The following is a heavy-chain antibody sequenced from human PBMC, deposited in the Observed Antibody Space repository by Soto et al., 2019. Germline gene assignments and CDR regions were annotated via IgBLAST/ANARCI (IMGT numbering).Heavy chain of an antibody. J-gene: IGHJ6*02. V-gene: IGHV1-24*01. CDR3: ATASGSYSVAYYYGMDV. CDR1: GYTLTELS. CDR2: FDPEDGET. Sequence: GPVKVSCKVSGYTLTELSMHWVRQAPGKGLEWMGGFDPEDGETIYAQKFQGRVTMTEDTSTDTAYMELSSLRSEDTAVYYCATASGSYSVAYYYGMDVWGQGTTVTVSS. D-gene: IGHD1-26*01.